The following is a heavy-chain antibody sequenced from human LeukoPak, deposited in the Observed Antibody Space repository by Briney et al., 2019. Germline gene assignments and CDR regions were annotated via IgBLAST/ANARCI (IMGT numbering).Heavy chain of an antibody. CDR1: GFTFSSYA. CDR3: ARARDTAMVISYYFDY. Sequence: PGRSLRLSCAASGFTFSSYAMHWVRQAPGKGLEWVAVISYDGSNKYYADSVKGRFTISRDNSKNTLYQQMNSLRAEDTAVYYCARARDTAMVISYYFDYWGQGTLVTVSS. V-gene: IGHV3-30-3*01. D-gene: IGHD5-18*01. J-gene: IGHJ4*02. CDR2: ISYDGSNK.